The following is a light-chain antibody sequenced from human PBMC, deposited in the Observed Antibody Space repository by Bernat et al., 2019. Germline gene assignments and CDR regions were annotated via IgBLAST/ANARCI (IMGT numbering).Light chain of an antibody. Sequence: SYELIQPPSVSVSPGQTARITCSGDPLPKQYAFWYQQKSGQAPVLLIYRDNERPSGIPERFSGSSSGKTVTLTISGVQAEDEADYYCQSADSSRTFGVFGGGTKLTVL. CDR2: RDN. V-gene: IGLV3-25*03. CDR3: QSADSSRTFGV. CDR1: PLPKQY. J-gene: IGLJ3*02.